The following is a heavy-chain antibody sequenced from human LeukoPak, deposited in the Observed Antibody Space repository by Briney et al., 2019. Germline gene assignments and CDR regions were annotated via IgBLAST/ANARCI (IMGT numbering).Heavy chain of an antibody. J-gene: IGHJ6*02. V-gene: IGHV3-23*01. CDR2: ISGSGGST. CDR1: GFTFSSYA. CDR3: ARSSDSSSSFYYYYGMDV. D-gene: IGHD6-6*01. Sequence: GGSLRLSCAASGFTFSSYAMSWVRQAPGKGLEWVSAISGSGGSTYYADSVKGRFTISRDNSKNTLYLQMNRLRAEDTAVYYCARSSDSSSSFYYYYGMDVWGQGTTVTVSS.